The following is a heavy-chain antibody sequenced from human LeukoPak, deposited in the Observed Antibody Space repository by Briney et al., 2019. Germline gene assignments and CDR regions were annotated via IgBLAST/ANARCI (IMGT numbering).Heavy chain of an antibody. CDR1: GFIFSNYA. CDR2: IDSTGAYT. V-gene: IGHV3-23*01. Sequence: GGSLRLSCAASGFIFSNYAMSWVRQAPGKGLEWVSAIDSTGAYTWYADSVKGRFTISRDNAKNSLYLQMNSLRAEDTAVYYCASFWGGYCSSTSCSHDYWGQGTLVTVSS. CDR3: ASFWGGYCSSTSCSHDY. J-gene: IGHJ4*02. D-gene: IGHD2-2*01.